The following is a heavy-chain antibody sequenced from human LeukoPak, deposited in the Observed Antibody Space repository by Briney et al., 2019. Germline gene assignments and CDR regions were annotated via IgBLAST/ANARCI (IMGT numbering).Heavy chain of an antibody. D-gene: IGHD2-2*01. CDR1: GFTFADHA. J-gene: IGHJ4*02. CDR3: ANLVCSSTSCLREGY. Sequence: PGGSLRLSCAASGFTFADHATSWVRQAPGKGLEWVSAISASGDNTYYADSVKGRFTISRDNSKNTLYLQMNSLRAEDTAVYYCANLVCSSTSCLREGYWGQGTLVTVSS. CDR2: ISASGDNT. V-gene: IGHV3-23*01.